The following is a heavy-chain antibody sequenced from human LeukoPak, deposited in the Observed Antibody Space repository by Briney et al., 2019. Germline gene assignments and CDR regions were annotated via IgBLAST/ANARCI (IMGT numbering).Heavy chain of an antibody. CDR2: IKSKTHGGTT. CDR3: STGFD. J-gene: IGHJ4*02. V-gene: IGHV3-15*01. Sequence: YLRVSCAAPGFTFSNAWMTWVDQAPGQGLEWVGRIKSKTHGGTTDYAALVKGRFYISRDDSKNTLSLQMNSLKTEDTAVYYCSTGFDWGQGTLVTVSS. CDR1: GFTFSNAW.